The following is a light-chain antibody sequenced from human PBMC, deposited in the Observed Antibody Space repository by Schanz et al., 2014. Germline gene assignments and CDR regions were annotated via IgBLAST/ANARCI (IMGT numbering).Light chain of an antibody. J-gene: IGLJ2*01. V-gene: IGLV2-8*01. CDR1: SSDVGGYSS. Sequence: QSALTQPPSASGSPGQSVTISCTGTSSDVGGYSSVSWYQQHPGKAPKLMIYDVSNRPSGVSNRFSASKSGNTASLTISGLQAEDEADYYCCSYAGSRVFGGGTKLTVL. CDR3: CSYAGSRV. CDR2: DVS.